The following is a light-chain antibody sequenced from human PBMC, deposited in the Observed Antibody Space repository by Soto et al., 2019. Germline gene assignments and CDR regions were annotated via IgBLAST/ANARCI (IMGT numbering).Light chain of an antibody. CDR1: QAISNY. CDR2: AAS. CDR3: QQYNSYSGT. Sequence: DIQMTQSPSSQSASVGDRVTITCRASQAISNYLAWYHQKAGRVPELLIYAASSLQSGVPSRFSGIGSGTDFTLTISSLQPDDFATYYCQQYNSYSGTFGQGTRLEIK. V-gene: IGKV1-16*01. J-gene: IGKJ5*01.